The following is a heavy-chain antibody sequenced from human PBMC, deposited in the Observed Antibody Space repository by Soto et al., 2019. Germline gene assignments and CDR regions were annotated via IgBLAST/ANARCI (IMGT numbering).Heavy chain of an antibody. CDR3: ARLGYSGYDPLRDYYGMDV. J-gene: IGHJ6*02. Sequence: PSETLSLTCTVSGGSISSYYWSWIRQPPGKGLEWIGYIYYSGSTNYNPSLKSRVTISVDTSKNQFSLKLSSVTAADTAVYYCARLGYSGYDPLRDYYGMDVWGQGTTVTVSS. CDR1: GGSISSYY. D-gene: IGHD5-12*01. V-gene: IGHV4-59*08. CDR2: IYYSGST.